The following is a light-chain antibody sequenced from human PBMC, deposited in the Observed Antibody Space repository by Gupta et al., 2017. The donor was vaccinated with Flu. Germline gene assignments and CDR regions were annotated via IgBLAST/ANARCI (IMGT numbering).Light chain of an antibody. CDR3: QQYDNWPPLT. CDR1: QSVSTD. CDR2: GSS. Sequence: EIVMTQSPAILSVSPGERATLSCRASQSVSTDLAWYQHKPGQTPRLLIFGSSTRATGVPARFSGSGSGTEFTLTISSRQSEDFAVYYCQQYDNWPPLTFGGGTXVEIK. J-gene: IGKJ4*01. V-gene: IGKV3-15*01.